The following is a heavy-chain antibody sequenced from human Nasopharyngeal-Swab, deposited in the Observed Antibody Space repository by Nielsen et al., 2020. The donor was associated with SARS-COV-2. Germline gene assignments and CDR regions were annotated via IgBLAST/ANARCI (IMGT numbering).Heavy chain of an antibody. V-gene: IGHV1-8*01. CDR3: ARSSPAFGY. D-gene: IGHD2-2*01. Sequence: ASVKLSCKASGYTFTSSAINWVRQATGQRLEWMGWMNPNSGNAGYAQKFQGRVTMTRDTSISTAYMELSSLTSEDTAVYYCARSSPAFGYWGQGTLVTVSS. CDR1: GYTFTSSA. J-gene: IGHJ4*02. CDR2: MNPNSGNA.